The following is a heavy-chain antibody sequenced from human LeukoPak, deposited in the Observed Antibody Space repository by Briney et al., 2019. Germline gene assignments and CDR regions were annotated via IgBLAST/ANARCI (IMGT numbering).Heavy chain of an antibody. CDR2: ISYDGSNK. D-gene: IGHD6-13*01. Sequence: QPGGSLRLSCAASGFTFSSYAIHWVRQAPGKGLEWVVLISYDGSNKYYADSVKGRFTISRDNSKNTLYLQMNSLRAEDTAVYYCARGSYSCSGGYYFDYWGQGTLVTVSS. V-gene: IGHV3-30-3*01. CDR1: GFTFSSYA. J-gene: IGHJ4*02. CDR3: ARGSYSCSGGYYFDY.